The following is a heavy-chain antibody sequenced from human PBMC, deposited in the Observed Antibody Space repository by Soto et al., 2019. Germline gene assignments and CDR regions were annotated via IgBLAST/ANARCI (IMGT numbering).Heavy chain of an antibody. CDR1: NYSISSGYH. V-gene: IGHV4-38-2*02. D-gene: IGHD3-10*01. CDR2: IYQSGNT. CDR3: VRENYGSGSLHNWFDP. Sequence: SETLSLTCIVSNYSISSGYHWGWIRQPPGKGLEGIGTIYQSGNTYQNPSLKSRVILSIDTSKNQFSLNLRNVTAADTAVYYCVRENYGSGSLHNWFDPWGQGISVTVSS. J-gene: IGHJ5*02.